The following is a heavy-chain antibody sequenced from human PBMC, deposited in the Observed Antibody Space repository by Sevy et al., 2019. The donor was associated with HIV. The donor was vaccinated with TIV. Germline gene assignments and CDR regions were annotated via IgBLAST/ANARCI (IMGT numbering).Heavy chain of an antibody. CDR3: ANDPRKDIVVEPYYYYMDV. CDR2: ISSSGSTI. D-gene: IGHD2-15*01. Sequence: GSLRLSCAASGFTFSSYEMNWVRQAPGKGLEWVSYISSSGSTIYYADSVKGRFTISRDNAKNSLYMQMNSLRAEDTAVYYCANDPRKDIVVEPYYYYMDVWGKGTTVTVSS. CDR1: GFTFSSYE. J-gene: IGHJ6*03. V-gene: IGHV3-48*03.